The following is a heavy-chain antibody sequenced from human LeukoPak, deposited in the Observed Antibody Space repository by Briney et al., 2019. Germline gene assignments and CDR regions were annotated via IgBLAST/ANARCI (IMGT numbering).Heavy chain of an antibody. V-gene: IGHV3-7*01. CDR2: IKQDGSEK. Sequence: GGPLRLSCGACGFTFSSYRMSCVREAPGKGLEGVANIKQDGSEKYYVDSVKGRFTISRDNAKNSLYLQMKSLRDEDTAIYYCARDYGDLPARVPYFDYWGQGTLVTVSS. CDR1: GFTFSSYR. CDR3: ARDYGDLPARVPYFDY. J-gene: IGHJ4*02. D-gene: IGHD4-17*01.